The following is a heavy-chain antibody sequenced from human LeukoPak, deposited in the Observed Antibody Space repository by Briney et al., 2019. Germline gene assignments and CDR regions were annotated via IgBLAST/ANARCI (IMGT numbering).Heavy chain of an antibody. CDR2: IDYSGNT. J-gene: IGHJ6*03. D-gene: IGHD5-18*01. Sequence: PSETLSLTCTVSGGSISSSGYCWGWIRQPPGKGLEWIGSIDYSGNTNYNPSLKSRVTIAVDMSKNQFSLKLSSVTAAGTAVYYCARGYPYYYYYYYMDVWGKGTTVTVSS. CDR3: ARGYPYYYYYYYMDV. V-gene: IGHV4-39*01. CDR1: GGSISSSGYC.